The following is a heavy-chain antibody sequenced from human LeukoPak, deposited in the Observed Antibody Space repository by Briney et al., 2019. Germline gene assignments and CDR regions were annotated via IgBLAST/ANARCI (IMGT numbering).Heavy chain of an antibody. Sequence: ASVRVSCKASGYTFTGYYMHWVRQAPGQGLEWMGWINPNSGGTNYAQKFQGRVTMTRDTSISTAYMELSRLRSDDTAVYYCARDLEHYYDSSGYYYSDWGQGTLVTVSS. V-gene: IGHV1-2*02. CDR3: ARDLEHYYDSSGYYYSD. CDR2: INPNSGGT. J-gene: IGHJ4*02. D-gene: IGHD3-22*01. CDR1: GYTFTGYY.